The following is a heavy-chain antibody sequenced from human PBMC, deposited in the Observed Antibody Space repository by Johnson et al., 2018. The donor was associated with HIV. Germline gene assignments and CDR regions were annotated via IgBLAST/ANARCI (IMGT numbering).Heavy chain of an antibody. D-gene: IGHD6-19*01. CDR3: AKDDNLGVWYSDAFDV. V-gene: IGHV3-30*18. Sequence: QVQLVESGGGVVQPGRSLRLSCAASGFSFSSYDMHWVRQAPGKGLEWVAVISYDGSNKYYVDSVKGRFTISRDNAKNSLYLQMNSLRAEDTAIYYCAKDDNLGVWYSDAFDVWGQGTVVTVSS. CDR2: ISYDGSNK. J-gene: IGHJ3*01. CDR1: GFSFSSYD.